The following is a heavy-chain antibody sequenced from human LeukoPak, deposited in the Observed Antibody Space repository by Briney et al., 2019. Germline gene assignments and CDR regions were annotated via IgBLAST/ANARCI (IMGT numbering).Heavy chain of an antibody. V-gene: IGHV1-69*05. D-gene: IGHD4-23*01. J-gene: IGHJ4*02. CDR1: GGTFSSYA. CDR2: IIPIFGTA. CDR3: ARDKDYGGNFGTFDY. Sequence: SVKVSCKASGGTFSSYAISWVRQAPGQGLEWLGGIIPIFGTANYAQKFQGRVTITTDESTSTAYMELSSLRSEDTAVYYCARDKDYGGNFGTFDYWGQGTLVTVSS.